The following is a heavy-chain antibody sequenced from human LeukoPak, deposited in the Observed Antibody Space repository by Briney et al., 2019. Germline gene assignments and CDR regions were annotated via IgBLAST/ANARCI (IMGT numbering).Heavy chain of an antibody. J-gene: IGHJ3*02. CDR3: ARTAMGDCSGGSCYSGNALDI. D-gene: IGHD2-15*01. V-gene: IGHV5-51*01. Sequence: GESLRISCKGSGYSFTSYWIGWVRQMPGKGLEWMGIIYPGDSDTRYSPSFQGQVTISADKSISTAYLQWSSLKASDTAVSYCARTAMGDCSGGSCYSGNALDIWGQGTMVTVSS. CDR2: IYPGDSDT. CDR1: GYSFTSYW.